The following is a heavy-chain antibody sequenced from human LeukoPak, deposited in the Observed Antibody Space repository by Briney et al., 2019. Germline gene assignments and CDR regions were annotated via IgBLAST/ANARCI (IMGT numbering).Heavy chain of an antibody. CDR1: GFTFSSYG. CDR3: ARTGYSSGWYTDY. CDR2: ISYDGSNK. Sequence: GGSLRLSCAASGFTFSSYGMHWVRQAPGKGLEWVAVISYDGSNKYYADSVKGRFTISRDNSKNTLYLQMNSLRAEVTAVYYCARTGYSSGWYTDYWGQGTLVTVSS. V-gene: IGHV3-30*03. D-gene: IGHD6-19*01. J-gene: IGHJ4*02.